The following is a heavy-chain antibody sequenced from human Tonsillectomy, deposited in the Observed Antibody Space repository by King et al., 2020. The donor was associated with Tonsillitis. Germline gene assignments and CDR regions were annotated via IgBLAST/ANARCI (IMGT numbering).Heavy chain of an antibody. Sequence: VQLVESGGGLVQPGRSLRLSCTASGFTFGDYAMNWFRQSPGKGLEWVGFIRSKANGGTTESAASVKGRFTISRDDSKSIAYLQMNSLQSDDTDVYYCGRGRRDWGQGTLVTVAS. J-gene: IGHJ4*02. CDR3: GRGRRD. V-gene: IGHV3-49*03. CDR1: GFTFGDYA. CDR2: IRSKANGGTT.